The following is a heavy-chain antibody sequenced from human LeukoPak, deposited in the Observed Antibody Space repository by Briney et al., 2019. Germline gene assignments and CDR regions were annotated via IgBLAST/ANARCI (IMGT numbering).Heavy chain of an antibody. J-gene: IGHJ4*02. Sequence: NPSETLSLTCTVSGGSISSSAYYCSWIRQPPGKGLEWVGYIRHTGNTYYNPSLKSRVTISADRSKNQFPLNLSSVIAADTAVYYCMRGGIGYDSDYWGQGTLVTVSS. CDR3: MRGGIGYDSDY. CDR1: GGSISSSAYY. V-gene: IGHV4-30-2*01. D-gene: IGHD5-12*01. CDR2: IRHTGNT.